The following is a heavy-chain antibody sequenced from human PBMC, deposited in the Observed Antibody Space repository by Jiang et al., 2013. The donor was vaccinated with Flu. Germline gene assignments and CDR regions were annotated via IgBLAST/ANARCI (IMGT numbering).Heavy chain of an antibody. V-gene: IGHV4-34*01. D-gene: IGHD5-12*01. CDR2: INHSGST. CDR1: GGSFSGYY. J-gene: IGHJ6*02. Sequence: KPSETLSLTCAVYGGSFSGYYWSWIRQPPGKGLEWIGEINHSGSTNYNPSLKSRVTISVDTSKNQFSLKLSSVTAADTAVYYCARAAPVDSGYDEIGSLYYYYGMDVWGQGTTVTVSS. CDR3: ARAAPVDSGYDEIGSLYYYYGMDV.